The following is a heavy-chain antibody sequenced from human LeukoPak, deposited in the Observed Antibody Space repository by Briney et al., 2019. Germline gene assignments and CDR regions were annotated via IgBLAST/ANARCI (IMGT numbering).Heavy chain of an antibody. CDR2: IYHRGST. CDR1: GGSISSGGYS. Sequence: PSETLSLTCAVSGGSISSGGYSWSWIRQPPGKGLEWIGYIYHRGSTYYNPSLKSRVTISVDRSKNQFSLKLSSVTAADTAVYYCARGGRRWLHGYWGQGTLVTVSS. J-gene: IGHJ4*02. V-gene: IGHV4-30-2*01. D-gene: IGHD5-24*01. CDR3: ARGGRRWLHGY.